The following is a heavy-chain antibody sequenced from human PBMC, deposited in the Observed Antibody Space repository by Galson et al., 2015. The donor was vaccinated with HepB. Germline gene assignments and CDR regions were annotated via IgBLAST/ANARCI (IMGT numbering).Heavy chain of an antibody. V-gene: IGHV4-59*01. J-gene: IGHJ4*02. CDR2: IHYSGST. D-gene: IGHD6-6*01. Sequence: ETLSLTCTVSGGAISSSFWSWIRQPPGKGLEWIGYIHYSGSTNYNPSLKSRVTISGDTSKNQFSLNLSSVTAADTAVYYCASGRGVAARLDYWGQGILVTVSS. CDR1: GGAISSSF. CDR3: ASGRGVAARLDY.